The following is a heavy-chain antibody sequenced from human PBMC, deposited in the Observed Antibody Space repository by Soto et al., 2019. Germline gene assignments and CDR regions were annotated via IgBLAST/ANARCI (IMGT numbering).Heavy chain of an antibody. D-gene: IGHD4-4*01. V-gene: IGHV1-58*01. J-gene: IGHJ6*04. CDR2: IVVGSGNT. CDR3: ARVTRKGVYSGMDV. Sequence: SVKVSCKASGFTFTSSAVQWVRQARGQGLEWMGWIVVGSGNTNYAQKFQGRVTMTTDMSTSTAYMELRSLRSEDTAVYYCARVTRKGVYSGMDVWG. CDR1: GFTFTSSA.